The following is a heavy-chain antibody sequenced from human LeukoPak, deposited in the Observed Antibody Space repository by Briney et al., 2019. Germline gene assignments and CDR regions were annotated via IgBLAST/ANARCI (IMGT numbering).Heavy chain of an antibody. V-gene: IGHV3-11*03. CDR1: GFTFSDYY. CDR3: ASARGSNYGSLGD. Sequence: GGSLRLSCAASGFTFSDYYMNWIRQAPGKGLERISHISNSGVHTKYADFVKGRFTISRDNTKKSLYLQMNSLRAEDTAVYYCASARGSNYGSLGDWGQGTLVTVSS. D-gene: IGHD5-18*01. CDR2: ISNSGVHT. J-gene: IGHJ4*02.